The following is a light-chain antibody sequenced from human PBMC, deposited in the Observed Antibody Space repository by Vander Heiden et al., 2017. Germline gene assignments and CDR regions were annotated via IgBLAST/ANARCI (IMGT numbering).Light chain of an antibody. CDR1: SSDVGGYNH. Sequence: QSALTQPASVSGSPGQSITISCTGTSSDVGGYNHVSWYQQHPGKAPKLTIYDVTNRPSGVSNRFSGSKSGNTASLTISGLQAEDEADYYCTSYTSTTTRIFGGGTKLTVL. CDR3: TSYTSTTTRI. CDR2: DVT. V-gene: IGLV2-14*01. J-gene: IGLJ2*01.